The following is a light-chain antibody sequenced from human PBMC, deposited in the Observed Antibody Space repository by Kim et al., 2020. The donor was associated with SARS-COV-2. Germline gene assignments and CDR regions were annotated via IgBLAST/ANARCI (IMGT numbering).Light chain of an antibody. CDR2: GRN. V-gene: IGLV3-19*01. J-gene: IGLJ3*02. CDR3: NSRDSSGNHLV. Sequence: ARGQTVRMKCKGDSLRNYYASWYQQKPRQAPVVVIYGRNDRPSGIPDRFSGSNSGNTASLTITGAQAEDEANYYCNSRDSSGNHLVFGGGTKLTVL. CDR1: SLRNYY.